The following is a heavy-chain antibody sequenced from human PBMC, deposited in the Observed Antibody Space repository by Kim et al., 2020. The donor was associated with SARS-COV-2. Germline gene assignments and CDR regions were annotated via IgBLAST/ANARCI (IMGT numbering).Heavy chain of an antibody. J-gene: IGHJ6*02. CDR3: ARGGEVVGYSYPQPYYYYGMDV. CDR1: GGSISSYY. D-gene: IGHD5-18*01. CDR2: IYYSGST. V-gene: IGHV4-59*01. Sequence: SETLSLTCTVSGGSISSYYWSWIRQPPGKGLEWIGYIYYSGSTNYNPSLKSRVTISVDTSKNQFSLKLSSVTAADTAVYYCARGGEVVGYSYPQPYYYYGMDVWGQGTTVTVSS.